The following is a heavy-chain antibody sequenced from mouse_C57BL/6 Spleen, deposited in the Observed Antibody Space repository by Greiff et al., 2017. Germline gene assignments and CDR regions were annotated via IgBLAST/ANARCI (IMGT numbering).Heavy chain of an antibody. CDR1: GFTFSDYG. CDR2: ISSGSSTI. Sequence: EVQLVESGGGLVKPGGSLKLSCAASGFTFSDYGMHWVRQAPEKGLEWVAYISSGSSTIYDADTVKGRFTISRDNAKNTLFLQMTSLRSEDTAMYYCARDGKYVGFAYWGQGTLVTVSA. V-gene: IGHV5-17*01. D-gene: IGHD2-1*01. CDR3: ARDGKYVGFAY. J-gene: IGHJ3*01.